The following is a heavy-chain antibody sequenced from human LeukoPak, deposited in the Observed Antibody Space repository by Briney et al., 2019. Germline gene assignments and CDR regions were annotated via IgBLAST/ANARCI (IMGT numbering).Heavy chain of an antibody. D-gene: IGHD3-22*01. CDR2: IWYDGSNK. Sequence: GGSLRLSCAASGFTFSSYGMHWVRQAPGKGLEWVAVIWYDGSNKYYADTVKGRFTISRDNSKNTLYLQMNSLRAEDMAVYYCARDGYYYDSSGYYYPHFDYWGQGTLVTVSS. J-gene: IGHJ4*02. V-gene: IGHV3-33*01. CDR3: ARDGYYYDSSGYYYPHFDY. CDR1: GFTFSSYG.